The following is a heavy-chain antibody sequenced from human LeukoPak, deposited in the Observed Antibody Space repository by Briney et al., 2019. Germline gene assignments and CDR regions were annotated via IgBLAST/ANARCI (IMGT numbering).Heavy chain of an antibody. Sequence: SQTLSLTCAISGDRVSSNSAAWNWLRQSPSRGLEWLGRTYYRSEWYSDYAVSVKSRITINPDTSKNQLSLQLNSVTPEDTAVYYCAREQDYFDYWGQGTLVTVSS. CDR2: TYYRSEWYS. CDR3: AREQDYFDY. J-gene: IGHJ4*02. CDR1: GDRVSSNSAA. V-gene: IGHV6-1*01.